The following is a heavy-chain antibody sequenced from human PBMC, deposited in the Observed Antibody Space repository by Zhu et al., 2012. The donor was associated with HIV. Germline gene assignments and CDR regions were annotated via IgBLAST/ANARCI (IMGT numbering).Heavy chain of an antibody. CDR2: ISWDGGST. CDR1: GFTFDDYA. D-gene: IGHD5-18*01. J-gene: IGHJ3*02. CDR3: AKDGQRGYSSLGAFDI. V-gene: IGHV3-43D*03. Sequence: EVQLVESGGVVVQPGGSLRLSCAASGFTFDDYAMHWVRQAPGKGLEWVSLISWDGGSTYYADSVKGRFTISRDNSKNSLYLQMNSLRAEDTALYYCAKDGQRGYSSLGAFDIWGQGTMVTVSS.